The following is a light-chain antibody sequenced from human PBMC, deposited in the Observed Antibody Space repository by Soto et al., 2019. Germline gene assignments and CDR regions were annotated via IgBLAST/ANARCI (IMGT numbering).Light chain of an antibody. V-gene: IGLV2-14*01. J-gene: IGLJ2*01. CDR2: EVS. CDR1: SSDVGGYNY. Sequence: QSALTQPASVSGSPGQSITISCTGTSSDVGGYNYVSWYQQHPGKAPKLMIYEVSNRPSGVSNRFSGSKSGNTASLTISGLQAEDEADYYCRSYTRSSPLGGVVVFGGGTKLTVL. CDR3: RSYTRSSPLGGVVV.